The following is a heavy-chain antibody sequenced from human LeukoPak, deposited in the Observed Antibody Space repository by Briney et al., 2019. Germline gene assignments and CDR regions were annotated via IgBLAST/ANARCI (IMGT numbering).Heavy chain of an antibody. Sequence: SETPSLTCTVSGGSISSYYWSWIRQPPGKGLEWIGYIYYSGSTNYNPSLKSRVTISVDTSKNQFSLKLSSVTAADTAVYYCARDRTVDTAMGLDPWGQGTLVTVSS. D-gene: IGHD5-18*01. J-gene: IGHJ5*02. V-gene: IGHV4-59*01. CDR2: IYYSGST. CDR1: GGSISSYY. CDR3: ARDRTVDTAMGLDP.